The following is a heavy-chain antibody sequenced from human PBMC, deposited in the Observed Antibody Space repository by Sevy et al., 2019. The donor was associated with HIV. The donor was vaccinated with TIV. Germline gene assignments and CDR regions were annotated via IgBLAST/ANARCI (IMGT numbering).Heavy chain of an antibody. CDR1: GFTFRSYS. CDR3: ARPTSGLSGYVPFDNARFYGMDV. D-gene: IGHD2-15*01. V-gene: IGHV3-21*01. CDR2: ITSSSSFI. J-gene: IGHJ6*02. Sequence: GGSLRLSCAASGFTFRSYSMNWVRQAPGRGLEWVSSITSSSSFILYGDSVKGRVTISRDNAKNSLFLQMNTLRAEETTVYYFARPTSGLSGYVPFDNARFYGMDVLGQGTTVTVSS.